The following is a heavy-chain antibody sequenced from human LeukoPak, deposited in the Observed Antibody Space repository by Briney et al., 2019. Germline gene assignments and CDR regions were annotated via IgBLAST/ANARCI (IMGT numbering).Heavy chain of an antibody. V-gene: IGHV4-34*01. CDR1: GGSFSGYY. D-gene: IGHD5-24*01. Sequence: PSETLSLTCAVSGGSFSGYYWSWIRQPPGKGLEWIGEINHSGSTNYNPSLKSRVTISVDTSKNQFSLKLSSVTAADTAVYYCARTGRDGYNRRPTFDYWGQGTLVTVSS. CDR2: INHSGST. CDR3: ARTGRDGYNRRPTFDY. J-gene: IGHJ4*02.